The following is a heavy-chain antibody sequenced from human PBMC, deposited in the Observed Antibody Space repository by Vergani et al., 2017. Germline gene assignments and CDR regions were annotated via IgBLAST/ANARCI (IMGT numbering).Heavy chain of an antibody. V-gene: IGHV4-4*03. J-gene: IGHJ5*02. Sequence: QVQLQESGPGLVKPPGTLSLTCAVSGGSISSSNWWSWIRQPPGKGLEWIGYIYYSGSTYYNPSLKSRVTISVDTSKNQFSLKLSSVTAADTAVYYCARGTEFGFDPWGQGTLVTVSS. CDR1: GGSISSSNW. D-gene: IGHD3-16*01. CDR3: ARGTEFGFDP. CDR2: IYYSGST.